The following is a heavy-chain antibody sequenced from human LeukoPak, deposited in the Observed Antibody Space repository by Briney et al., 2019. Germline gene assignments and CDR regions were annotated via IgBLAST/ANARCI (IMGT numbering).Heavy chain of an antibody. Sequence: PGGSLRLSCAASGFTVSDYYMSWVRQAPGKGLEWVSFIYSGGTTYYTDSVKGRFTISRIKSKNTLYLQMDSLRVEDTAVYYCASQVYVDGPGSLDFWGQGTRVTVSS. CDR1: GFTVSDYY. V-gene: IGHV3-66*04. CDR2: IYSGGTT. CDR3: ASQVYVDGPGSLDF. J-gene: IGHJ4*02. D-gene: IGHD3-16*01.